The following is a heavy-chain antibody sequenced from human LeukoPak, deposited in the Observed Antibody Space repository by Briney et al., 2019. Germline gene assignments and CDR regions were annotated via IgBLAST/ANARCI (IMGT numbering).Heavy chain of an antibody. CDR2: TYYSGNS. V-gene: IGHV4-59*08. CDR3: ATTRSSTSCCHFDY. CDR1: GASIRSHY. J-gene: IGHJ4*02. Sequence: SETLSLTCTVSGASIRSHYWSWIRQPPGKELEWIGYTYYSGNSNYNPALKSRVTISVDTSKNQFSLKLSSVTAADTAVYYCATTRSSTSCCHFDYWGQGTLVTVSS. D-gene: IGHD2-2*01.